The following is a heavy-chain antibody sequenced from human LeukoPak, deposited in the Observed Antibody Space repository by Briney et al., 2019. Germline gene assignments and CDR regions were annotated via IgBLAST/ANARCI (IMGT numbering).Heavy chain of an antibody. J-gene: IGHJ3*02. CDR3: AYLTTADAFDI. D-gene: IGHD3-22*01. CDR1: GGSINSYY. CDR2: IYDSGST. Sequence: PSETLSLTCTVSGGSINSYYWSWIRQPPGKGLEWIGYIYDSGSTNYNPSLKSRVTISVDTSKNQFSLKLSSVTAADTAVYYCAYLTTADAFDIWGQGTMVTVSS. V-gene: IGHV4-59*01.